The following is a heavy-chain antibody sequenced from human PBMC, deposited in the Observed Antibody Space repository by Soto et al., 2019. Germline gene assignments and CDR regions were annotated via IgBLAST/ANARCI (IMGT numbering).Heavy chain of an antibody. Sequence: SETLSLTCTVSGGSVSSGSYYWSWIRQPPGKGMEWIGYMYYSGSTNYNPHLKSRVTISLDTSKNQFSLKLSSVTAADTAVYFCARTRDFWSGNDAFDIWGQGTMVTVSS. CDR1: GGSVSSGSYY. CDR2: MYYSGST. CDR3: ARTRDFWSGNDAFDI. J-gene: IGHJ3*02. V-gene: IGHV4-61*01. D-gene: IGHD3-3*01.